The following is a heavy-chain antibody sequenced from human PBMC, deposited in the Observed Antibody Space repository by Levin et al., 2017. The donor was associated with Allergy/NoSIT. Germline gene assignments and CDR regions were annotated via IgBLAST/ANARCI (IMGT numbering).Heavy chain of an antibody. CDR3: SGQIFAVGTFDY. J-gene: IGHJ4*02. CDR1: DSSIGSGYN. CDR2: IYHTGSA. V-gene: IGHV4-38-2*01. D-gene: IGHD6-13*01. Sequence: SETLSLTCDVSDSSIGSGYNWGWIRQPPGKGLEWIGNIYHTGSAYYNPSLRNRVTLFVDRSTNRFSLELTSVTAADTAVYSCSGQIFAVGTFDYWGQGSRVTVSS.